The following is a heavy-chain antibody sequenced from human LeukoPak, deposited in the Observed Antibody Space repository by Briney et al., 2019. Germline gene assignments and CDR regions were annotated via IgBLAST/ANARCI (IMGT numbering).Heavy chain of an antibody. V-gene: IGHV3-23*01. CDR2: TSGGGGST. CDR3: AKRSED. CDR1: GFTFSSYA. J-gene: IGHJ4*02. Sequence: GSLRLSCAASGFTFSSYAMTWVRQAPGKGLEWVSTTSGGGGSTNCTDSVKGRFTISRDNSKNTLYLQMNSLRAEDTAVYYCAKRSEDWGQGTLVTVSS.